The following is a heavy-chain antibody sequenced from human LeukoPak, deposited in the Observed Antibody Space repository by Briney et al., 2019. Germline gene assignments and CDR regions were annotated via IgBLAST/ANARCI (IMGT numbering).Heavy chain of an antibody. CDR1: GFTFRSNA. J-gene: IGHJ4*02. V-gene: IGHV3-23*01. CDR3: ARAATDY. Sequence: GGSLRLSCAASGFTFRSNAMSWVRQAPGKGLEWDSGIGGSGLSTDYADSVKGRFTISRDNSKNTLYMQMNSLRAEDTAVYYCARAATDYWGQGTLVTVSS. CDR2: IGGSGLST.